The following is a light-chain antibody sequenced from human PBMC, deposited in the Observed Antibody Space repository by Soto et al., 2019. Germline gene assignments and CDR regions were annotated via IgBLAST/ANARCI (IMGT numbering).Light chain of an antibody. Sequence: AIRMTQSPSSFSASTGDRVTITCWASQGIGNNLAWYQRKPGRAPKLLISGASTLQIGVPSRFSGSGSGTEFTLTINYLQSEDFAIYYCQHYYSHPPTFGQGTNVEIK. CDR2: GAS. V-gene: IGKV1-8*01. J-gene: IGKJ1*01. CDR1: QGIGNN. CDR3: QHYYSHPPT.